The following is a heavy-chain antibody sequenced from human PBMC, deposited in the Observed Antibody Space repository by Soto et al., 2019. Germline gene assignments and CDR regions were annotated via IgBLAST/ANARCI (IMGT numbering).Heavy chain of an antibody. CDR2: IRALTAAT. J-gene: IGHJ4*02. V-gene: IGHV3-23*01. D-gene: IGHD5-12*01. Sequence: SGGSLRLSCAASGFTFSRYAMTWVRQAPGKGLEWVSTIRALTAATYYADSVKGRFTISRDNSINTLFLHMNSLRAEDKAKYFFEKRGYTSPSDYWCLAILVTVS. CDR3: EKRGYTSPSDY. CDR1: GFTFSRYA.